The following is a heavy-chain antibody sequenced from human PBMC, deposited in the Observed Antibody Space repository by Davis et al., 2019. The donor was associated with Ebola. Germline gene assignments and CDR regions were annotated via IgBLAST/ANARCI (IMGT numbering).Heavy chain of an antibody. Sequence: SETLSLTCTVSGASISSDDYYWTWIRQHPGKGLEWIGYISYGGSTYYNPSLKSRVTISVDTSKNQFSLKLSSVTAADTAVYYCARDPMNTLAALPDFWGQGTLVTVSS. V-gene: IGHV4-31*03. CDR3: ARDPMNTLAALPDF. CDR1: GASISSDDYY. CDR2: ISYGGST. J-gene: IGHJ4*02. D-gene: IGHD1/OR15-1a*01.